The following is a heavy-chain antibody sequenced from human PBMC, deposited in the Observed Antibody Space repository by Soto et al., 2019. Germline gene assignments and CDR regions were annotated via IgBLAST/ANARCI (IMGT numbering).Heavy chain of an antibody. CDR2: INANSGST. CDR1: GGTFSIYA. J-gene: IGHJ6*02. V-gene: IGHV1-18*01. D-gene: IGHD6-13*01. CDR3: ARDVGVSRSGDVIYGMDV. Sequence: ASVNVSCKASGGTFSIYAISWVLQAPGQELEWMGRINANSGSTNYAQKLQGRVTMTTDTSTSTAYTELSRLRSDDTAVYYCARDVGVSRSGDVIYGMDVWGQGTTVTVSS.